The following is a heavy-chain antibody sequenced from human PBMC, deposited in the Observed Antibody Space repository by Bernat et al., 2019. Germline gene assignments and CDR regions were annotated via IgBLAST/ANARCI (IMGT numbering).Heavy chain of an antibody. CDR1: GFTFSDYY. J-gene: IGHJ3*02. CDR2: ISSSSSYT. CDR3: ARVHVGYCSGGSCPEYFDI. Sequence: QVQLVESGGGLVKPGGSLRLSCAASGFTFSDYYMSWIRQAPGKGPEWVSYISSSSSYTNYADSVKGRFTISRDNAKNSLYLQMNSLRAEDTAVYYCARVHVGYCSGGSCPEYFDIWGQGTMVTVSS. D-gene: IGHD2-15*01. V-gene: IGHV3-11*06.